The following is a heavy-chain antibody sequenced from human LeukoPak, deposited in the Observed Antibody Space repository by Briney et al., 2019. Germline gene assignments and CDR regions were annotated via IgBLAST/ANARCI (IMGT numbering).Heavy chain of an antibody. CDR3: ARLTYCGGDCSCFDY. CDR1: GGTFSSYA. J-gene: IGHJ4*02. V-gene: IGHV1-69*01. CDR2: IIPIFGTA. D-gene: IGHD2-21*02. Sequence: GSSVKVPCKASGGTFSSYAISWVRQAPGQGLEWMGGIIPIFGTANYAQKFQGRVTITADESTSTAYMELSSLRSEDTAVYYCARLTYCGGDCSCFDYWGQGTLVTVSS.